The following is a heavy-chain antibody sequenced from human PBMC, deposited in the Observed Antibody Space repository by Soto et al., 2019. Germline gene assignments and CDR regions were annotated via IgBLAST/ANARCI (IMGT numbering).Heavy chain of an antibody. Sequence: GGSLRLSCAASGFTFSSYSMNWVRQAPGKGLEWVSSISSSSSYIYYADSVKGRFTISRDNAKNSLYLQMNSLRAEDMAVYYCARARTGYYDAFDIWGQGTMVTVSS. CDR2: ISSSSSYI. V-gene: IGHV3-21*01. CDR1: GFTFSSYS. CDR3: ARARTGYYDAFDI. D-gene: IGHD3-9*01. J-gene: IGHJ3*02.